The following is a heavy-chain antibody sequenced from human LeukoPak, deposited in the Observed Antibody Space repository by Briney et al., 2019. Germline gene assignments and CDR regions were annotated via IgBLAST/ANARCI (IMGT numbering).Heavy chain of an antibody. CDR2: INHSGSP. J-gene: IGHJ4*02. Sequence: KPSETLSLTCAVYGGPFSGYYWSWIRQPPGKGLEWIGEINHSGSPNYNPSLKSRVIISVDTSKNQFSLKLSSVTAADTAVYYCARTRGYAFDYWGQGTLVTVSS. D-gene: IGHD5-18*01. CDR3: ARTRGYAFDY. CDR1: GGPFSGYY. V-gene: IGHV4-34*01.